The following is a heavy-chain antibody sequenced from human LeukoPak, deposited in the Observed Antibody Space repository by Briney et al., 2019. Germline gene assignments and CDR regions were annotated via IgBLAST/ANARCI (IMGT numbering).Heavy chain of an antibody. CDR1: GGSISSGAYY. V-gene: IGHV4-31*01. J-gene: IGHJ4*02. D-gene: IGHD5-24*01. CDR2: IYYSGST. Sequence: SQTLSLTCTVSGGSISSGAYYWSWIRQHPGKGLEWIGYIYYSGSTYYNPSLKSQVTISVDTSKNQFSLKLSSVTAADTAVYYCARGVIRDGVQAHFDYWGQGTLVTVSS. CDR3: ARGVIRDGVQAHFDY.